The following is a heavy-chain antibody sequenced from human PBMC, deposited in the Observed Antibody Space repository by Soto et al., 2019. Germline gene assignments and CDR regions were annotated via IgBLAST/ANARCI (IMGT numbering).Heavy chain of an antibody. Sequence: GGSLRLSCAASGFTFSNAWINWVREAPGKGLEWVGRIKSKTDGGTTDYAEPVKGRFAISRDDSNNMVYLQMNSLKIEDTAVYYCTTDSYSTIIIVRFDYWGHGTLVTVSS. CDR3: TTDSYSTIIIVRFDY. CDR2: IKSKTDGGTT. D-gene: IGHD3-22*01. J-gene: IGHJ4*01. CDR1: GFTFSNAW. V-gene: IGHV3-15*07.